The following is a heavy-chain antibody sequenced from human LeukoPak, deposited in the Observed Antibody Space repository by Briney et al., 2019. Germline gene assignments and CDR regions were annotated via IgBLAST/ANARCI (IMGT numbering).Heavy chain of an antibody. Sequence: GGSLRLSCAVSGFTLSSFWMTWVRQAPGKGLEWVANIKQDGSDKYYVDSVKGRFTISRDNAKNSLYLQMNSLRAEDTALYYCARVPGTTGGAFGLWGQGTMVTVSS. CDR2: IKQDGSDK. J-gene: IGHJ3*01. V-gene: IGHV3-7*01. CDR1: GFTLSSFW. D-gene: IGHD1-1*01. CDR3: ARVPGTTGGAFGL.